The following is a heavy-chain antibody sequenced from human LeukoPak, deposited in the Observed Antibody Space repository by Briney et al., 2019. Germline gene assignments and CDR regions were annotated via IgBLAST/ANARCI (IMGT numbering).Heavy chain of an antibody. CDR3: ARLDYGDSLGNWFDP. Sequence: GASLRLSCAASGFTFSSYSMHWVRQAPGKGLEWVAVIAYDGSNKYYADSVKGRFTISRDNSKNTLYLQMNSLRAEDTAVYYCARLDYGDSLGNWFDPWGQGTLVTVSS. D-gene: IGHD4-17*01. CDR1: GFTFSSYS. J-gene: IGHJ5*02. V-gene: IGHV3-30*04. CDR2: IAYDGSNK.